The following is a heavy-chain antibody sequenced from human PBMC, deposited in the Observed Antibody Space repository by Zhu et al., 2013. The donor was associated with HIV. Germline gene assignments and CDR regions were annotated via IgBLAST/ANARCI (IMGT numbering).Heavy chain of an antibody. CDR3: ARFLGVSVAGIPDY. CDR1: GYSFSGYG. D-gene: IGHD6-19*01. J-gene: IGHJ4*02. CDR2: ISAYSGNT. V-gene: IGHV1-18*01. Sequence: QVQLVQSGGEIKNPGASVKVSCKTSGYSFSGYGISWVRQAPGQGLEWMGWISAYSGNTKYTEKFQGRVTMTTEISTRTGYMELRSLRSDDTAVYYCARFLGVSVAGIPDYWGQGTLVTVSS.